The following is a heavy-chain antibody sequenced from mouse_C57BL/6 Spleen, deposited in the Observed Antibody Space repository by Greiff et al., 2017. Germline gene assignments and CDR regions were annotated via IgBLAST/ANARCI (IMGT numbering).Heavy chain of an antibody. CDR1: GYTFTSYW. Sequence: QVQLKQPGAELVRPGSSVKLSCKASGYTFTSYWMDWVKQRPGQGLEWIGNIYPSDSETHYNQKFKDKATLTVDKSSSTAYMQLSSLTSEDSAVYYCARGYGSRDYWGQGTTLTVSS. J-gene: IGHJ2*01. V-gene: IGHV1-61*01. CDR3: ARGYGSRDY. D-gene: IGHD1-1*01. CDR2: IYPSDSET.